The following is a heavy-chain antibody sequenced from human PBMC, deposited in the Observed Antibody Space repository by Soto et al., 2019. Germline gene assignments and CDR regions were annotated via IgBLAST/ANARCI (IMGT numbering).Heavy chain of an antibody. J-gene: IGHJ3*02. V-gene: IGHV1-69*13. CDR3: ATWGYSGSDAFDI. Sequence: GASVKVSCKASGGTFSSYAISWVRQAPGQGLEWMGGIIPIFGTANYAQKFQGRVTITADESTSTAYMELSSLRSEDTAVYYCATWGYSGSDAFDIWGQGTMVTVSS. CDR2: IIPIFGTA. D-gene: IGHD5-12*01. CDR1: GGTFSSYA.